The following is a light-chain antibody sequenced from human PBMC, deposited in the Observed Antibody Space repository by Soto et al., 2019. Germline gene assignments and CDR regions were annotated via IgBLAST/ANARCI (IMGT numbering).Light chain of an antibody. J-gene: IGKJ1*01. V-gene: IGKV2-28*01. CDR3: MQALQRPWT. CDR1: KSLLHSNGYNY. Sequence: DIVMTQSPLSLPVTPGEPASISCRSSKSLLHSNGYNYLDWYLQKPGQSPQLLIYLGSNRASGVPDRFSGSGSGTDFTLKISRVEAEDVGVYYCMQALQRPWTFGQGTKVEIK. CDR2: LGS.